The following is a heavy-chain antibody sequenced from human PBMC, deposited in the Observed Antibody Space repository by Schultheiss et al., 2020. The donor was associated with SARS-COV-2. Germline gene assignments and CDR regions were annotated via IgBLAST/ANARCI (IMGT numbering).Heavy chain of an antibody. CDR1: GGSISSGGYY. J-gene: IGHJ4*02. CDR2: INHSGST. D-gene: IGHD3-10*02. Sequence: SETLSLTCTVSGGSISSGGYYWSWIRQPPGKGLEWIGEINHSGSTNYNPSLKSRVTISVDTSKNQFSLKLSSVTAADTAVYYCARGRRRCSFDYWGQGTLVTVSS. CDR3: ARGRRRCSFDY. V-gene: IGHV4-39*07.